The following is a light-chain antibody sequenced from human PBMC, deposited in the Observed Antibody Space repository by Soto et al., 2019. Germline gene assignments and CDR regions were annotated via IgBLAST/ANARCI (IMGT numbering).Light chain of an antibody. CDR3: QQYGRSPLVS. CDR2: DAS. V-gene: IGKV3-20*01. CDR1: QSLHATY. J-gene: IGKJ3*01. Sequence: EIVLTQFPGTLTLSPGERATLSCRASQSLHATYLAWYQQKPGRAPRLLIYDASTRATGIPDRFSGSGSGTDFTLTISRLEPEDFAVYYCQQYGRSPLVSFGPGTKVDVK.